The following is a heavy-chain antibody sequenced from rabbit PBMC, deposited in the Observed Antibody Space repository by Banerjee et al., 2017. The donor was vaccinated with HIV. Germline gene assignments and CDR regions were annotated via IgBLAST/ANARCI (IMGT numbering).Heavy chain of an antibody. V-gene: IGHV1S45*01. CDR3: ARDFSWTNL. CDR1: GFSFSSSYW. CDR2: IYTGDGST. J-gene: IGHJ4*01. Sequence: QEQLEESGGDLVKPEGSLTLTCTASGFSFSSSYWICWVRRAPGKGLEWIGCIYTGDGSTYYANWAKGRFTISKTSSTTVTLQMTSLTAADTATYFCARDFSWTNLWGPGTLVTVS. D-gene: IGHD4-2*01.